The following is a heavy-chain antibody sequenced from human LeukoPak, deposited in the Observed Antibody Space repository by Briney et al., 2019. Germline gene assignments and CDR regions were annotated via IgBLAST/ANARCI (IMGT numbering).Heavy chain of an antibody. V-gene: IGHV4-39*01. D-gene: IGHD3-22*01. Sequence: SETLSLTCTVSGGSISSSSYYWGWIRQPPGKGLEWIGSIYYSGSTYYNPSLKSRVTISVDTSKNQFSLKLSSVTAADTAVYYCARRPRTDSSGYFAFDIWGQGTMVTVSS. J-gene: IGHJ3*02. CDR2: IYYSGST. CDR1: GGSISSSSYY. CDR3: ARRPRTDSSGYFAFDI.